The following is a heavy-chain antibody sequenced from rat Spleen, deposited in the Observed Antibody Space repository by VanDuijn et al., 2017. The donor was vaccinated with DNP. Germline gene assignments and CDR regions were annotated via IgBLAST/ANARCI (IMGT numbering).Heavy chain of an antibody. CDR3: ARRGYGGRGFFDY. V-gene: IGHV5-7*01. J-gene: IGHJ2*01. D-gene: IGHD1-11*01. Sequence: EVQLVESGGGLVQPGRSLKLSCAASGFTFSDYAMVWVRQAPKKGLEWVATITYDVIRTYYRDSVKGRFTISRDNAKSTLNLQMDSLRSEDTATYYCARRGYGGRGFFDYWGQGVMVTVSS. CDR2: ITYDVIRT. CDR1: GFTFSDYA.